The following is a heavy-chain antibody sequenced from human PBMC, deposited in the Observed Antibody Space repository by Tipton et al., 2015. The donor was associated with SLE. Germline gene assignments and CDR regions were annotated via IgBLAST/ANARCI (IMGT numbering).Heavy chain of an antibody. D-gene: IGHD3-10*01. CDR1: GYSMSNGYY. V-gene: IGHV4-38-2*02. Sequence: LRLSCIVSGYSMSNGYYWGWIRQPPGKGLEYIGSVFHNGNTYYNPSLRSRVTISVDTSKNQFSLKLSSVTAADTALYYCARLGPPPLGGSGDFDCWGQGTLVIVSS. J-gene: IGHJ4*02. CDR2: VFHNGNT. CDR3: ARLGPPPLGGSGDFDC.